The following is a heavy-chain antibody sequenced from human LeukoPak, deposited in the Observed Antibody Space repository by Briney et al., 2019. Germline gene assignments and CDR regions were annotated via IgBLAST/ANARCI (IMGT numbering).Heavy chain of an antibody. Sequence: SETLSLTCTVSGGSISSYYWSWIRQPPGKGLEWIGYIYYSGSTNYNPSLKSRVTISVDTSKNQFSLKLSSVTAADTAVYYCARDARWASYWYFDLWGRGTLVTVSS. CDR3: ARDARWASYWYFDL. J-gene: IGHJ2*01. CDR2: IYYSGST. V-gene: IGHV4-59*01. CDR1: GGSISSYY. D-gene: IGHD4-23*01.